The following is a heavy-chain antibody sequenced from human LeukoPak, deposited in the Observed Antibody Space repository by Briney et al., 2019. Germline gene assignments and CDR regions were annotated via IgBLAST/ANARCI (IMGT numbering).Heavy chain of an antibody. Sequence: GGSLRLSCVASGFTFSSYRMNWVRQAPGMGLECVSYITVSNTIYYADSVKGRFTISRDNAKNSLYLQMSSLSAEDTAVYYCAIVDCSSTSCYIPPWGQGTLVTVSS. D-gene: IGHD2-2*01. CDR2: ITVSNTI. CDR1: GFTFSSYR. CDR3: AIVDCSSTSCYIPP. J-gene: IGHJ5*02. V-gene: IGHV3-48*04.